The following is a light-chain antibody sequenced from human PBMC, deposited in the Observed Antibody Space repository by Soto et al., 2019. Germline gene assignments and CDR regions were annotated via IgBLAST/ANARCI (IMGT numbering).Light chain of an antibody. CDR1: SNDVGSYNY. J-gene: IGLJ1*01. CDR2: DVT. Sequence: QSVLTQPASVSGSPLQSIAISCTGTSNDVGSYNYVSWYQQHPGKAPKLMIYDVTNRPSGVSDRFSGSKSGNTASLTISGLQAEDEADYYCKSYTTSNTYVFGSGTKVTVL. V-gene: IGLV2-14*01. CDR3: KSYTTSNTYV.